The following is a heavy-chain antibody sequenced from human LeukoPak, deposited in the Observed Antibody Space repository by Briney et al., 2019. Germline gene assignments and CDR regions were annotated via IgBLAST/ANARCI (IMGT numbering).Heavy chain of an antibody. CDR2: IKEDGSEK. V-gene: IGHV3-7*01. CDR1: GVTFSSYW. D-gene: IGHD3-22*01. Sequence: GGSLRLSCAASGVTFSSYWMSWVRQAPGKGLEWVANIKEDGSEKYYVDSVKGRFTISRDNAKNSLYLQMNSLRAEDTAVYYCARGRFNYDSSGYSSFYYWGQGTRVTVSS. CDR3: ARGRFNYDSSGYSSFYY. J-gene: IGHJ4*02.